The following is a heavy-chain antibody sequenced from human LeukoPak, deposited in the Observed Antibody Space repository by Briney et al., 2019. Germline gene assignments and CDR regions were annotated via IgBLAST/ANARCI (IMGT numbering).Heavy chain of an antibody. CDR3: ARERNSGYGFHWFDP. D-gene: IGHD5-12*01. CDR1: GGSISSYY. J-gene: IGHJ5*02. Sequence: SETLSLTCTVSGGSISSYYWNWIRQPPGQGLEWIGYIYYSGSTNYNPSLKSRVTISVDTSKNHFSLKLSSVTAGDTAVYYCARERNSGYGFHWFDPWGQGTLVTVSS. V-gene: IGHV4-59*01. CDR2: IYYSGST.